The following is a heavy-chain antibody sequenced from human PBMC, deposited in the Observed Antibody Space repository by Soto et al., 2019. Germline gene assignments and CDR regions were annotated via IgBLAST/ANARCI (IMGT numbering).Heavy chain of an antibody. CDR2: IFFTGNI. D-gene: IGHD2-15*01. CDR1: GASLSSISYY. Sequence: PSETLSLTCTVSGASLSSISYYWGWIRQPPGKGLEWVGSIFFTGNIYYNPSLKSRVTISVDTSKKQFSLKLSSVTAADTAVYYCARDQYCSGGSCYLSPFYYYYYGMDVWGQGTTVTVSS. V-gene: IGHV4-39*07. J-gene: IGHJ6*02. CDR3: ARDQYCSGGSCYLSPFYYYYYGMDV.